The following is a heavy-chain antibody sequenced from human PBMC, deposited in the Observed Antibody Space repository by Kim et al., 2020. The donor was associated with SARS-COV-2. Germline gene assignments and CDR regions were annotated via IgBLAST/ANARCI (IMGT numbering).Heavy chain of an antibody. CDR1: GFTFSSYG. J-gene: IGHJ6*02. D-gene: IGHD3-10*01. CDR2: IWYDGSNK. V-gene: IGHV3-33*06. CDR3: AKEGGITMVRGVIPLYYYGMHI. Sequence: GGSLRLSCAASGFTFSSYGMHWVRQAPGKGLEWVAVIWYDGSNKYYADSVKGRFTISRDNSKNTLYLQMNSLRAEDTAVYYCAKEGGITMVRGVIPLYYYGMHIWGPGTTVTVSS.